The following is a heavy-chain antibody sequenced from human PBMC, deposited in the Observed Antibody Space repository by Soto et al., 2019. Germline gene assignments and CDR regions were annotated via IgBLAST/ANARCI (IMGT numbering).Heavy chain of an antibody. V-gene: IGHV3-30-3*01. D-gene: IGHD1-26*01. CDR3: ASGRQVGATIWRAAFDI. CDR2: ISYDGSNK. J-gene: IGHJ3*02. Sequence: GGSLRLSCAASGFTFSSYAMHWVRQAPGKGLEWVAVISYDGSNKYYADSVKSRFTISRDNSKNTLYLQMNSLRAEDTAVYYCASGRQVGATIWRAAFDIWGQGTMVTVSS. CDR1: GFTFSSYA.